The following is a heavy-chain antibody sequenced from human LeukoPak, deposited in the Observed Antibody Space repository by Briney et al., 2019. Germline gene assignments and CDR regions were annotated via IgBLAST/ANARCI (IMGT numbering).Heavy chain of an antibody. J-gene: IGHJ4*02. CDR3: AKALPLPFDY. V-gene: IGHV3-23*01. Sequence: GGPLRLSCAASGFTFSSYVMSWVRRAPGKGLEWVSAISGSGGSTYYADSVKGRFTISRDNSKNTLYLQMNSLRAEDTAVYYCAKALPLPFDYWGQGTLVTVSS. CDR1: GFTFSSYV. CDR2: ISGSGGST.